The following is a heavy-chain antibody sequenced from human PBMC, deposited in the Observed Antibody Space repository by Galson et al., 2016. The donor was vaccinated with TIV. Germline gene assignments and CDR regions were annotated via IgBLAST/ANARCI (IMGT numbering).Heavy chain of an antibody. CDR2: INRNGAST. V-gene: IGHV3-20*01. CDR3: AREVTCGGACYYFDF. D-gene: IGHD2-21*02. J-gene: IGHJ4*02. Sequence: SLRLSCAASGFTFDDYDFSWVRQAPGKGLEWVSSINRNGASTGHADSVKGRFTISRDNAKNSLYLQMNDLRVEDTAFYHCAREVTCGGACYYFDFWGQGTLVTVSS. CDR1: GFTFDDYD.